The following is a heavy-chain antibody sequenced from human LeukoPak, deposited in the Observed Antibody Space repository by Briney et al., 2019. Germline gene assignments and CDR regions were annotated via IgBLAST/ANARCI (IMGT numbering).Heavy chain of an antibody. CDR2: INNDGSGT. CDR1: GFTFSSNW. V-gene: IGHV3-74*01. CDR3: VRASNSGGKRSGMDV. Sequence: GGSLRLSCAVSGFTFSSNWMHWVRQAPGTGLVWVSRINNDGSGTNYADSVKGRFSISRDNAKNTLFLQMNSLRPDDTAVYYCVRASNSGGKRSGMDVWGPGTTVTVSS. D-gene: IGHD6-19*01. J-gene: IGHJ6*02.